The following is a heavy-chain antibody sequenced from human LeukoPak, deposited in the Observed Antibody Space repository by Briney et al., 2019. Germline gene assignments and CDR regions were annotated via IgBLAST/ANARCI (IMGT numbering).Heavy chain of an antibody. CDR2: ISGSGGST. D-gene: IGHD6-13*01. V-gene: IGHV3-23*01. J-gene: IGHJ4*02. Sequence: ASVRVSCKASGYTFTSYGISWVRQAPGKGLEWVSAISGSGGSTYYADSVKGRFTISRDNSKNTLYLQMNSLRAEDTAVYYCAKLHSSSWYVGYWGQGTLVTVSS. CDR1: GYTFTSYG. CDR3: AKLHSSSWYVGY.